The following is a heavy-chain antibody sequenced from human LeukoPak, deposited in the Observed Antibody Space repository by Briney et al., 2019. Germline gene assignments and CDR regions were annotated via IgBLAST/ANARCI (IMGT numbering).Heavy chain of an antibody. Sequence: GGSLSLSCAASGFTFSSYGMHWVRKAPGKGLEWVAFIRYDGNEYYADSVKGRFTISRDNSKNTLYLQMNSLRAEDTAVYYCAKTSYQMLSGYFYYYMDVWGKGTTVTVSS. J-gene: IGHJ6*03. CDR3: AKTSYQMLSGYFYYYMDV. CDR1: GFTFSSYG. CDR2: IRYDGNE. V-gene: IGHV3-30*02. D-gene: IGHD2-2*01.